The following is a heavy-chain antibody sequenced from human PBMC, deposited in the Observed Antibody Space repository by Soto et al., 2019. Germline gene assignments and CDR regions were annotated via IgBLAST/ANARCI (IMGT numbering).Heavy chain of an antibody. CDR1: GGSISSCGYS. D-gene: IGHD2-2*01. Sequence: QLQLQESGSGLVKPSQTLSLTCAVSGGSISSCGYSWVWIRQPPGKGLVWIGYIYHSGSTYYNPSLKSRVTITIDRSKNQFSLKLTSATAADTAVYYSARVPDRWGQGTLVTVAA. CDR3: ARVPDR. J-gene: IGHJ5*02. V-gene: IGHV4-30-2*01. CDR2: IYHSGST.